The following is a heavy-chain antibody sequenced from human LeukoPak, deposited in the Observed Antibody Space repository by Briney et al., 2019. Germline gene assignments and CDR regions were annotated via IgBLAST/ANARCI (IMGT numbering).Heavy chain of an antibody. V-gene: IGHV1-18*01. D-gene: IGHD3-22*01. Sequence: ASVKVSCKAFGYTFTSYGISWVRQAPGQGLEWMGWISAYNGNTNYAQKLQGRVTMTTDTSTSTAYMELRSLRSDDTAVYYCARDHYYDSSASGDAFDIWGQGTMVTVSS. CDR1: GYTFTSYG. CDR3: ARDHYYDSSASGDAFDI. J-gene: IGHJ3*02. CDR2: ISAYNGNT.